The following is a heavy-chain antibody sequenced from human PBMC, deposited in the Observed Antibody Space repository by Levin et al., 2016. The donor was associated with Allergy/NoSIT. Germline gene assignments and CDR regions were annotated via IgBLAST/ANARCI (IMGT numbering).Heavy chain of an antibody. CDR1: GGSISSSSYY. Sequence: SETLSLTCTVSGGSISSSSYYWGWIRQPPGKGLEWIGSIYYSGSTYYNPSLKSRVTISVDTSKNQFSLKLSSVTAADTAVYYCASRSGYAEAFDIWGQGTMVTVSS. J-gene: IGHJ3*02. CDR2: IYYSGST. V-gene: IGHV4-39*07. CDR3: ASRSGYAEAFDI. D-gene: IGHD5-12*01.